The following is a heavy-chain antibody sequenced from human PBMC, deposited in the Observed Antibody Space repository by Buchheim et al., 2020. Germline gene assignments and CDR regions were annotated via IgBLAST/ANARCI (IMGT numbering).Heavy chain of an antibody. Sequence: QVQLVESGGGVVQPGRSLRLSCAVSGFTFSTYGIHWVRQAPGRGLVWVAFIRYDGSNKYYADSVKGRFTISRDNSKNPPYLQMNGLRAEDTAVYYCARADDSGYDYWGQGTL. V-gene: IGHV3-30*02. CDR2: IRYDGSNK. D-gene: IGHD5-12*01. J-gene: IGHJ4*02. CDR1: GFTFSTYG. CDR3: ARADDSGYDY.